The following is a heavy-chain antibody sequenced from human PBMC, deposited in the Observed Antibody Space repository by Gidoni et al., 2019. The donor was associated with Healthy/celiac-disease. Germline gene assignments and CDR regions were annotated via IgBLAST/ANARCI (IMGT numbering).Heavy chain of an antibody. J-gene: IGHJ6*02. CDR1: GGSFSGYY. D-gene: IGHD3-10*01. CDR3: ARDRITMVRGVIYYYYGMDV. V-gene: IGHV4-34*01. Sequence: QVQLQQWGAGLLKPSETLSLTCAVYGGSFSGYYCSWIRQPPGKGLEWIGEINHSGSTNYNPSLKSRVTISVDTSKNQFSLKLSSVTAADTAVYYCARDRITMVRGVIYYYYGMDVSGQGTTVTVSS. CDR2: INHSGST.